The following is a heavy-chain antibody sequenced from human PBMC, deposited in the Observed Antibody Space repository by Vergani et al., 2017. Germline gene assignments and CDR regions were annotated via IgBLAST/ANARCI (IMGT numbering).Heavy chain of an antibody. J-gene: IGHJ4*02. CDR1: GYSFITYW. CDR2: IYPGDSET. D-gene: IGHD3-10*01. CDR3: ARRSNSGSYEDY. Sequence: EVQLVQSGAEAKKPGESLKISCKGSGYSFITYWIGWVRQKPGKGLEWMGIIYPGDSETKYSPSFQGQVTISADKSISTAYLQWSSLRASDTAMYYCARRSNSGSYEDYWGQGTLVTVSS. V-gene: IGHV5-51*03.